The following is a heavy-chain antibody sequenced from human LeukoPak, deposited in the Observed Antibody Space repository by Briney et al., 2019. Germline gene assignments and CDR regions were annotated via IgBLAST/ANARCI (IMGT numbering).Heavy chain of an antibody. Sequence: SETLSLTCTVSGGSISSYYWSWIRQPPGKGLEWIGYIYYSGSTNYNPSLKSRVTISVDTSKNQFSLRLTSVTAADTAVYYCARANYDSSIQRWGQGTLVTVFS. J-gene: IGHJ1*01. CDR2: IYYSGST. CDR3: ARANYDSSIQR. CDR1: GGSISSYY. V-gene: IGHV4-59*12. D-gene: IGHD3-3*01.